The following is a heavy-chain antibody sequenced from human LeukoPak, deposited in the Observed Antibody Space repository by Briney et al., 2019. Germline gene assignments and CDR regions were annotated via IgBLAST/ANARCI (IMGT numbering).Heavy chain of an antibody. CDR1: GYTFTSYY. J-gene: IGHJ6*04. CDR2: INPSGGST. D-gene: IGHD3-9*01. V-gene: IGHV1-46*01. Sequence: ASVKVSCKASGYTFTSYYMHRVRQAPGQGLEWMGIINPSGGSTSYAQKFQGRVTMTRDTSTSTVYMELSSLRSEDTAVYYCARGGYYDILTGNYGMDVWGKGTTVTVSS. CDR3: ARGGYYDILTGNYGMDV.